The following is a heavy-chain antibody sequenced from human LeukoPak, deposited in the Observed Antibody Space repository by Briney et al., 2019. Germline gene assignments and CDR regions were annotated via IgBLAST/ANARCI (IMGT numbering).Heavy chain of an antibody. Sequence: ASVKVSCKASGYTFTGYYMHWVRQAPGQGLEWMGWVNLNSGGTNYAQKFQGRVTMTRDTSISTAYMELSRLRSDDTAVYYCARDAPYYDFWSGYYSRNYFDYWGQGTLVTVSS. CDR3: ARDAPYYDFWSGYYSRNYFDY. D-gene: IGHD3-3*01. V-gene: IGHV1-2*02. CDR1: GYTFTGYY. J-gene: IGHJ4*02. CDR2: VNLNSGGT.